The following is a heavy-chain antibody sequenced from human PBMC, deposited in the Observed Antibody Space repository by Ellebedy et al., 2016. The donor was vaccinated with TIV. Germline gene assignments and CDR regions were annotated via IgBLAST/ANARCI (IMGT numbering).Heavy chain of an antibody. CDR3: ARAPSVDPHMDV. CDR1: GYSFTGYY. Sequence: AASVKVSCKTSGYSFTGYYIHWVRQAPGQGLEWMGVINPSGGTTNYAQKFQGRVTMTSDTSTRTVYMELSSLRSEDTAVYYCARAPSVDPHMDVWGQGTTVTVSS. CDR2: INPSGGTT. J-gene: IGHJ6*02. V-gene: IGHV1-46*01. D-gene: IGHD6-19*01.